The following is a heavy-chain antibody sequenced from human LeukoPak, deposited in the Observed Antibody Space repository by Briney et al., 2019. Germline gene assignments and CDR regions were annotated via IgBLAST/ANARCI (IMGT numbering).Heavy chain of an antibody. CDR3: ARVGGSGGPSEEYYFDY. V-gene: IGHV3-66*02. CDR1: GFTVSSNY. CDR2: IYSGGST. Sequence: GGSLRLSCAASGFTVSSNYMSWVRQAPGKGLEWVSVIYSGGSTYYADSVKGRFTISRDNSKNTLHLQMNSLRAEDTAVYYCARVGGSGGPSEEYYFDYWGQGTLVTVSS. J-gene: IGHJ4*02. D-gene: IGHD3-16*01.